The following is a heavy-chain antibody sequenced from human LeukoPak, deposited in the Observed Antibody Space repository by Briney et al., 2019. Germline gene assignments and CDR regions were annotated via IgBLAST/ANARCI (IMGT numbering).Heavy chain of an antibody. CDR3: ARDDYGDY. J-gene: IGHJ4*02. V-gene: IGHV3-7*01. Sequence: GGSLGLSCAASGFTLSSYWMSWVRQAPGKGLEWVANIKQDGSEKYYVDSVKGRFTISRDNAKNSLYLQMNSLRAEDTAVYYCARDDYGDYWGQGTLVTVSS. CDR1: GFTLSSYW. CDR2: IKQDGSEK.